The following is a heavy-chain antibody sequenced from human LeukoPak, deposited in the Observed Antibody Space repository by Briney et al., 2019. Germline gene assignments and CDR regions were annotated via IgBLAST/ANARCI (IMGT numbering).Heavy chain of an antibody. Sequence: SVKVSCKASGGTFSSYAISWVRQAPGQGLEWMGRIIPILGIANYAQKFQGRVTITADKSTSTAYMELSSLRSEDTAVYYCAREGKDDSSGQHRFDYWGQGTLVTVSS. V-gene: IGHV1-69*04. CDR1: GGTFSSYA. CDR2: IIPILGIA. CDR3: AREGKDDSSGQHRFDY. D-gene: IGHD3-22*01. J-gene: IGHJ4*02.